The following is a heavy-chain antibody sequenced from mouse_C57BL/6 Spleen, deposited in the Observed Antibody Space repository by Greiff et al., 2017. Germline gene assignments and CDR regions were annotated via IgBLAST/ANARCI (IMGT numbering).Heavy chain of an antibody. Sequence: VKLQQPGAELVMPGASVKLSCKASGYTFTSYWMHWVKQRPGQGLEWIGEIDPSDSYTNYNQKFKGKSTLTVDKSSSTAYMQLSSLTSENSAVYYCAGYGSSLYYAMDYWGQGTSVTVSS. J-gene: IGHJ4*01. CDR3: AGYGSSLYYAMDY. CDR1: GYTFTSYW. D-gene: IGHD1-1*01. CDR2: IDPSDSYT. V-gene: IGHV1-69*01.